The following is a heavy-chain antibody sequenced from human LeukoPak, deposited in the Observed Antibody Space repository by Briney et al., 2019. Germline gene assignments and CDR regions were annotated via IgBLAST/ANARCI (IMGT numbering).Heavy chain of an antibody. CDR2: IYYRGST. D-gene: IGHD2-2*03. CDR3: ARHGYCSSTSCYGGWFDP. Sequence: SETLSLTCTVSGGSISSSSYYWGWIRQPPGKGLEWNGSIYYRGSTYYNPSLKRRVSISVDTSKIQFSLKLSSVTAADTAVYYCARHGYCSSTSCYGGWFDPWGQGTLVTVSS. J-gene: IGHJ5*02. V-gene: IGHV4-39*01. CDR1: GGSISSSSYY.